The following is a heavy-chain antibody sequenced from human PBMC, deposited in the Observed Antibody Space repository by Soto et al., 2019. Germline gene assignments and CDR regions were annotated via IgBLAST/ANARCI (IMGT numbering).Heavy chain of an antibody. Sequence: QVQLVESGGGVVQPGRSLRLSCAASGFTFSNYALHWVHQAPGKGLEWVAVISDDGSNKYYADSVKGRFTISRDNSKNTLYLQMNSLRAEDTAMYYCARDRFASSWSYFDYWGQGTPVTVSS. D-gene: IGHD6-13*01. V-gene: IGHV3-30-3*01. CDR1: GFTFSNYA. CDR2: ISDDGSNK. CDR3: ARDRFASSWSYFDY. J-gene: IGHJ4*02.